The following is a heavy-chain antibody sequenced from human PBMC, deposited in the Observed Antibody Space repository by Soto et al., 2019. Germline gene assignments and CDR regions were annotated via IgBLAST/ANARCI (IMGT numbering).Heavy chain of an antibody. V-gene: IGHV3-23*01. CDR1: GFTFSTYA. D-gene: IGHD4-17*01. CDR3: AKDLYGDYGGVDY. J-gene: IGHJ4*02. Sequence: EVQLFDSGGGLVQPGGSLRLSCAASGFTFSTYAMSWVRQAPGKGLEWVSTITGSGSSTYYADSVKGRFTISRDNSKNALPLQMNSLRAEDTGVYYCAKDLYGDYGGVDYWGQGTLVTVSS. CDR2: ITGSGSST.